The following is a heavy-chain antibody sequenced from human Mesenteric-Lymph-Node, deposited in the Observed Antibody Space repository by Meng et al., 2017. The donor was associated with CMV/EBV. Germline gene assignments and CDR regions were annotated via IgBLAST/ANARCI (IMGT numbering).Heavy chain of an antibody. V-gene: IGHV3-23*03. D-gene: IGHD6-13*01. J-gene: IGHJ4*02. CDR2: IFSGGSTT. CDR1: GFTFSSYA. CDR3: AKDHTSSSWGSLGY. Sequence: GESLKISCAASGFTFSSYAMHWVRQAPGKGLEWVSVIFSGGSTTYYADSVKGRFTISRDNSKNTLYLQMNSLRADDTAVYYCAKDHTSSSWGSLGYWGQGTLVTVSS.